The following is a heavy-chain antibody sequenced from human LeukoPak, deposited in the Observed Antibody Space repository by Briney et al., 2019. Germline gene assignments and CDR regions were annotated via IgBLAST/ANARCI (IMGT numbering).Heavy chain of an antibody. D-gene: IGHD1-26*01. J-gene: IGHJ4*02. CDR1: GGSISSSSYY. CDR2: IYYSGST. CDR3: ARLGGATSPMLY. V-gene: IGHV4-39*07. Sequence: SETLSLTCTVSGGSISSSSYYWGWIRQPPGKGLEWIGSIYYSGSTYYNPSLKSRVTISVDTSKNQFSLKLSSVTAADTAVYYCARLGGATSPMLYWGQGTLVTVSS.